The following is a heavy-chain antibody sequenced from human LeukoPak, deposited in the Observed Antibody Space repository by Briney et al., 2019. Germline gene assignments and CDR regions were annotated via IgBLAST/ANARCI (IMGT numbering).Heavy chain of an antibody. V-gene: IGHV4-39*01. CDR1: GGSISSSSYY. J-gene: IGHJ3*02. D-gene: IGHD6-6*01. CDR3: ARLRDGSSSVFRKALLAFDI. CDR2: IYYSGST. Sequence: SETLSLTCTVSGGSISSSSYYWGWIRQPPGKGLEWIGSIYYSGSTYYNPSLKSRVTISVDTSKNQFSLKLSSVTAADTAVYYCARLRDGSSSVFRKALLAFDIWGQGTMVTVSS.